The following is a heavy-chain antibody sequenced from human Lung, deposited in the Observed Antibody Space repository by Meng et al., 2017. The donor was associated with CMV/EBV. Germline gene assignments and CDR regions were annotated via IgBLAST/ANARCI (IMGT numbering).Heavy chain of an antibody. CDR1: GDSISTYY. CDR3: ARFDIDVEGYYGMDV. D-gene: IGHD5-12*01. V-gene: IGHV4-59*01. CDR2: ISDSGST. J-gene: IGHJ6*02. Sequence: LXCTVSGDSISTYYWNWLRQSPGKGLEWIGYISDSGSTNYNPSLKSRVAFSLDTSKNQFSLKLSSVTAADTAVYYCARFDIDVEGYYGMDVWGQGXTVTVSS.